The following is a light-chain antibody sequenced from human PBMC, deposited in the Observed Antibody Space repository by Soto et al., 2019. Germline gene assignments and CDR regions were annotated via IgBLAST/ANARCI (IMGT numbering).Light chain of an antibody. Sequence: DIQMTQSPSALSASVGDRVTITCRASQDISGYLAWYQQKPGQVPKLLISAASTLQSGVPSRFRGSASGTDFTLTITCLPPDDFATYYCQNYNAPPWTFGQGTKVEIK. CDR3: QNYNAPPWT. V-gene: IGKV1-27*01. CDR1: QDISGY. J-gene: IGKJ1*01. CDR2: AAS.